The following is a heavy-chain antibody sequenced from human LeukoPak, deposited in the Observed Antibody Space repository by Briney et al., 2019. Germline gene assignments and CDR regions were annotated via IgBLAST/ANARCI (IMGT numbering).Heavy chain of an antibody. CDR3: ATGHYDFWSGYYSRFDY. Sequence: SETLSLTCTVSGGSISSGDYYWSWIRQPPGKGLEWIGYIYYSGSTYYNPSLKSRVTISVDTSKNQFSLKLSSVTAADTAVYYCATGHYDFWSGYYSRFDYWGQGTLVTVSS. V-gene: IGHV4-30-4*08. CDR1: GGSISSGDYY. J-gene: IGHJ4*02. CDR2: IYYSGST. D-gene: IGHD3-3*01.